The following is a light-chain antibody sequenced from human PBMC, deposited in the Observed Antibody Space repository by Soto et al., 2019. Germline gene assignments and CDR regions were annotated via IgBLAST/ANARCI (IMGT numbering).Light chain of an antibody. CDR1: SSDVGAYNY. CDR3: CSYAGTYSYV. V-gene: IGLV2-11*01. Sequence: QSVLAQPRSVSGSPGQSVTISCTGTSSDVGAYNYVSWYQQHSGKAPKFMIYDVSKRPSGVPDRFSGSKSGNTASLTISGLQAEDEADYYCCSYAGTYSYVFGTGSQGHRP. J-gene: IGLJ1*01. CDR2: DVS.